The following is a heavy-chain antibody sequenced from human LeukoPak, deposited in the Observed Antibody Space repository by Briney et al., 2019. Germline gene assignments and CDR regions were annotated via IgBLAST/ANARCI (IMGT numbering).Heavy chain of an antibody. V-gene: IGHV4-4*07. J-gene: IGHJ4*02. CDR1: GGSIRSSY. CDR2: IYTSGST. CDR3: AREEAARSFDY. D-gene: IGHD6-6*01. Sequence: SETLSLTCTVSGGSIRSSYWSWIRQPAGKGLEWIGRIYTSGSTNYNPSLKSRVTMSVDTSKNQFSLKLSSVTAADTAVYYCAREEAARSFDYWGQGTLVTVSS.